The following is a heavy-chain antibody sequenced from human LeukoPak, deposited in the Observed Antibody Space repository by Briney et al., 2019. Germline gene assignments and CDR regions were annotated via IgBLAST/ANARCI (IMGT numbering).Heavy chain of an antibody. Sequence: GGSLRLSCAASGFAFSTYAMSWVRQTPGKGLEWISAINDNGVSTYYADSVKGRFTTPRDISKNTLYLQMNSLRAEDTAVYYCASVNGDGAEYFQHWGQGTLVTVSS. CDR1: GFAFSTYA. CDR3: ASVNGDGAEYFQH. D-gene: IGHD2-21*01. CDR2: INDNGVST. J-gene: IGHJ1*01. V-gene: IGHV3-23*01.